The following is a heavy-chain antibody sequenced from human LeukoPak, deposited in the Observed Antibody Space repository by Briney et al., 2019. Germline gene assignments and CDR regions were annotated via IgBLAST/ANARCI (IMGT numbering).Heavy chain of an antibody. CDR3: ARVRTPTQKEIVGSFDY. V-gene: IGHV1-2*02. J-gene: IGHJ4*02. CDR1: GYTFTGYY. Sequence: EASVKVSCKASGYTFTGYYMHWVRQAPGQGLEWMGWINPNSGGTNYAQKFQGRVTMTRDTSISTAYMELSRLRSDDTAVYYCARVRTPTQKEIVGSFDYWGQGTLVTVSS. D-gene: IGHD3-22*01. CDR2: INPNSGGT.